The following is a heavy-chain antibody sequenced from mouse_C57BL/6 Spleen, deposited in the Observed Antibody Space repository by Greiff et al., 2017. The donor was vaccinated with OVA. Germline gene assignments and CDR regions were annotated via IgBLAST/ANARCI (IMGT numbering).Heavy chain of an antibody. D-gene: IGHD2-3*01. V-gene: IGHV3-6*01. CDR1: GYSITSGYY. J-gene: IGHJ3*01. Sequence: DVQLQESGPGLVKPSQSLSLTCSVTGYSITSGYYWNWIRQFPGNKLEWMGYISYDGSNNYNPSLKNRISITRDTSKNQFFLKLNSVTTEDTATYYCARGGDGYYGGFAYWGQGTLVTVSA. CDR3: ARGGDGYYGGFAY. CDR2: ISYDGSN.